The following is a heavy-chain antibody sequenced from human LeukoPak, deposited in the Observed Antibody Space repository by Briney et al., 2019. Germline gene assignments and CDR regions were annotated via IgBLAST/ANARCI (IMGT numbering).Heavy chain of an antibody. CDR2: IYPGDSDT. J-gene: IGHJ4*02. CDR3: ARLGDDYSSELDY. CDR1: GYSFTSYW. V-gene: IGHV5-51*01. Sequence: GESLKISCEGSGYSFTSYWIGWVRQMPGKGLEWMGIIYPGDSDTRYSPSFQGQVTISADKSISTAYLQWSSLKASDTAMYHCARLGDDYSSELDYWGQGTLVTVSS. D-gene: IGHD4-11*01.